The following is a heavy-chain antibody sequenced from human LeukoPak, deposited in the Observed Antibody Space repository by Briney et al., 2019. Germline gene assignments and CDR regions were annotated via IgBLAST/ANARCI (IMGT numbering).Heavy chain of an antibody. CDR3: ARAPVVPAADQFDY. V-gene: IGHV4-30-4*08. Sequence: PSQTLSLTCTVSGGSISSGDYYWSWIRQPPGKGLEWIGYIYYSGSTYYNPSLKSRVTISVDTSKNQFSLKLRSVTAADTAVYYCARAPVVPAADQFDYWGQGTLVTVSS. CDR1: GGSISSGDYY. J-gene: IGHJ4*02. CDR2: IYYSGST. D-gene: IGHD2-2*01.